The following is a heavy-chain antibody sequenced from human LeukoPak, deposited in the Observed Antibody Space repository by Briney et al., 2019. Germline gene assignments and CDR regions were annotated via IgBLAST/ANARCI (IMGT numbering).Heavy chain of an antibody. CDR2: ISHDGSDD. J-gene: IGHJ4*01. V-gene: IGHV3-30*03. CDR3: VAPSTVPSNWEALEY. CDR1: GLSFSTYG. Sequence: GGSLRLSCVASGLSFSTYGMHWVRQFPGKGLEWVALISHDGSDDYYGDSVKGRFTISRDNSQNTLYLQMNSLGPEDTALYYCVAPSTVPSNWEALEYWGHGTLVTVSS. D-gene: IGHD7-27*01.